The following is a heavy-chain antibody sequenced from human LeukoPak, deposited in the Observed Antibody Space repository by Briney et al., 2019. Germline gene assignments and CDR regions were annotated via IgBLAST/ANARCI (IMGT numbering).Heavy chain of an antibody. CDR1: GGSISGYT. J-gene: IGHJ4*02. CDR2: IHASGST. Sequence: PSETLSLTCTVSGGSISGYTWSWIRQPAGKGLEWIGLIHASGSTNYNPSLQGRVTMSVDTSRGQFFLMVHSVTAADTAVYYCARGVVGATAFAYWGQGTVVTASS. D-gene: IGHD1-26*01. V-gene: IGHV4-4*07. CDR3: ARGVVGATAFAY.